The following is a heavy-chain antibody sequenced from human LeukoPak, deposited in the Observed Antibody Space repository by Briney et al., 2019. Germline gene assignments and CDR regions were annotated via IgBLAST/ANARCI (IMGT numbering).Heavy chain of an antibody. J-gene: IGHJ4*02. Sequence: SETLSLTCTVSGGSVSSGSYYWSWIRQPPGKGLEWIGYIYYGGSTNYNPSLKSRVTISVDTSKNQFSLKLSAEAAADTAVYYCARDLLFGELGYWGQGTLVTVSS. V-gene: IGHV4-61*01. D-gene: IGHD3-16*01. CDR1: GGSVSSGSYY. CDR3: ARDLLFGELGY. CDR2: IYYGGST.